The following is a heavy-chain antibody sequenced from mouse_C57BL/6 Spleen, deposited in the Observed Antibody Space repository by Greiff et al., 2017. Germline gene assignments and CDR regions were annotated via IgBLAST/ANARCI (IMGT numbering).Heavy chain of an antibody. J-gene: IGHJ4*01. CDR2: INPSNGGT. Sequence: VQLQQPGTELVKPGASVKLTCKASGYTFTSYCMHWVKQRPGQGLEWIGNINPSNGGTNYNEKFKSKATLTVDKSSNTAYMQLSSLTAEDASVYYCARSIDMDYGGQGTSVTVSS. CDR3: ARSIDMDY. D-gene: IGHD2-3*01. CDR1: GYTFTSYC. V-gene: IGHV1-53*01.